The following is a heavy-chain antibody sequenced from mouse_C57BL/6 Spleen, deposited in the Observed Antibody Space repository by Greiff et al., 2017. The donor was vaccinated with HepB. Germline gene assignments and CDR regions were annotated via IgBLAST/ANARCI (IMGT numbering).Heavy chain of an antibody. J-gene: IGHJ4*01. V-gene: IGHV1-81*01. CDR2: IYPRSGNT. CDR1: GYTFTSYG. D-gene: IGHD2-4*01. Sequence: QVHVKQSGAELARPGASVKLSCKASGYTFTSYGISWVKQRTGQGLEWIGEIYPRSGNTYYNEKFKGKATLTADKSASTAYMELRSLTSEDSAVYFCAISTMITTGDYYAMDYWGQGTSVTVSS. CDR3: AISTMITTGDYYAMDY.